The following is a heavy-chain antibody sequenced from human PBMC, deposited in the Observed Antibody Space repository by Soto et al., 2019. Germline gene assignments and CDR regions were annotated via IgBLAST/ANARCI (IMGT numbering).Heavy chain of an antibody. Sequence: ASVKVSCKVSGYTFTELSMYWVRQAPGRGLEWMGSFDPDDGETIYAEKFQGRVTMTEDSSTDTAYMGLTSLRYEDTAVYYCAARQSFWKGNDYCGQGTLVTVSS. V-gene: IGHV1-24*01. CDR2: FDPDDGET. CDR1: GYTFTELS. D-gene: IGHD3-3*01. CDR3: AARQSFWKGNDY. J-gene: IGHJ4*02.